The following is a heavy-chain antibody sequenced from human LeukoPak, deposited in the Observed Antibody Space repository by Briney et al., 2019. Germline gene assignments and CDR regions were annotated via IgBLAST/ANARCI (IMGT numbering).Heavy chain of an antibody. CDR1: GYTFTADY. CDR2: INPSGGNT. CDR3: ARVRDGYNDAYDI. D-gene: IGHD5-24*01. J-gene: IGHJ3*02. V-gene: IGHV1-46*01. Sequence: ASVKVSCKASGYTFTADYMHWVRQARGQGLEWMGLINPSGGNTNYAQNFQGRVTMTRDTSTSTVYMGLSSLRSEDTAVYYCARVRDGYNDAYDIWGQGTMVTVPS.